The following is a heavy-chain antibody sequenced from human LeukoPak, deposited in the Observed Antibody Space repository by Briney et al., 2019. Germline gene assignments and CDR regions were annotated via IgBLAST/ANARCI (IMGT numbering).Heavy chain of an antibody. CDR2: INPNNGGP. D-gene: IGHD2-15*01. V-gene: IGHV1-2*02. CDR3: TRGREINCSGGSCYPFDY. CDR1: GYTFTGYY. Sequence: GASVKVSCKASGYTFTGYYMHWVRQAPGQGLEWMGWINPNNGGPKYAQKFQGRVTMTRDTSISTVYVELSGLRSDDTAVYYCTRGREINCSGGSCYPFDYWGQGTLDTVSS. J-gene: IGHJ4*02.